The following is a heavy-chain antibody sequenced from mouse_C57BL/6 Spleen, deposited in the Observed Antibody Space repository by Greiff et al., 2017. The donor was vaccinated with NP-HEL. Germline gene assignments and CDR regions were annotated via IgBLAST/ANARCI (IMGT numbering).Heavy chain of an antibody. CDR3: AIPSTNLYFDY. V-gene: IGHV1-74*01. J-gene: IGHJ2*01. CDR2: IHPSDSDT. D-gene: IGHD1-3*01. CDR1: GYTFTSYW. Sequence: QVQLKQPGAELVKPGASVKVSCKASGYTFTSYWMHWVKQRPGQGLEWIGRIHPSDSDTNYNQKFKGKATLTVDKSSSTAYMQLSSLTSEDSAVYYCAIPSTNLYFDYWGQGTTLTVSS.